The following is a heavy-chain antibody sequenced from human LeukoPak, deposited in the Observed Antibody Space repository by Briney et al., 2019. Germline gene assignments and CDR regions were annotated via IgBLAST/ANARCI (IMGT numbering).Heavy chain of an antibody. Sequence: PSETLSLTCTVSGGSISSYYWSWIRQPPGKGLEWIGYIYYSGSTNYNPSLKSRVTISVDTSKNQFSLKLSSVTAADTAVYYCARSHYNPYYYYGMDVWGQGTTVTVSS. D-gene: IGHD3-10*01. CDR1: GGSISSYY. J-gene: IGHJ6*02. CDR2: IYYSGST. V-gene: IGHV4-59*08. CDR3: ARSHYNPYYYYGMDV.